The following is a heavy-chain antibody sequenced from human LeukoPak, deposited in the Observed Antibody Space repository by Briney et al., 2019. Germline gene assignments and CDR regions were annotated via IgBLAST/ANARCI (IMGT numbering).Heavy chain of an antibody. CDR3: AIHIVVVPAAKKKNWFVP. D-gene: IGHD2-2*01. CDR2: MNHSGST. Sequence: SETLSLTCAVYGGSFSGYYWSWIRQPPGKGLEWIGEMNHSGSTNYNPSLKSRVTISVDTSKNQFSLKLSSVTAADTAVYYCAIHIVVVPAAKKKNWFVPWGQGTLVTVSS. CDR1: GGSFSGYY. V-gene: IGHV4-34*01. J-gene: IGHJ5*02.